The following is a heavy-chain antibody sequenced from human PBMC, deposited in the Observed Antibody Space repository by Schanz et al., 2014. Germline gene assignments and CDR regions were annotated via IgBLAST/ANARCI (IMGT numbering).Heavy chain of an antibody. D-gene: IGHD1-1*01. V-gene: IGHV3-48*04. J-gene: IGHJ4*02. CDR2: IGNGGVTI. Sequence: EVHLLESGGGLVEPGGSLRLSCATSGFSLDIFAVSWVRQAPGKGLEWVSYIGNGGVTIYYADSVKGRFTISRDNSKNSLYLQMNSLRAEDTALYYCARDRRNADLDYWGQGTLVTVSS. CDR3: ARDRRNADLDY. CDR1: GFSLDIFA.